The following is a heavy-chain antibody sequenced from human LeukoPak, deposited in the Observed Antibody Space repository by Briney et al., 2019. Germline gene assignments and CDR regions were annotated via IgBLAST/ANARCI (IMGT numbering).Heavy chain of an antibody. CDR1: GYTFTSYY. V-gene: IGHV1-46*01. Sequence: GASVKVSCKASGYTFTSYYMHWVRQAPGQGLEWMGIINPSGGSTSYAQKFQGRVTMTRDMSTSTVYMELSSLRSEDTTVYYCARSEGIAVGRAAFDIRGQGTMVTVSS. CDR3: ARSEGIAVGRAAFDI. CDR2: INPSGGST. D-gene: IGHD6-19*01. J-gene: IGHJ3*02.